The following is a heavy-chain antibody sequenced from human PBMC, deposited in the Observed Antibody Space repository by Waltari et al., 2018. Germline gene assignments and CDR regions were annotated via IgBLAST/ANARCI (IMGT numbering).Heavy chain of an antibody. D-gene: IGHD4-17*01. V-gene: IGHV3-48*01. Sequence: EVQLAESGGGLVQPGGSLRLSCADPGSTSSSYIMNWARQAPGKGLESVSYINSRSTIIYYADSVKGRFTISRDNGKNSLYLHMNSLRAEDTGLYYCATSTDYGDNAPPGSPRYWGQGTLVTVSS. CDR1: GSTSSSYI. J-gene: IGHJ4*02. CDR3: ATSTDYGDNAPPGSPRY. CDR2: INSRSTII.